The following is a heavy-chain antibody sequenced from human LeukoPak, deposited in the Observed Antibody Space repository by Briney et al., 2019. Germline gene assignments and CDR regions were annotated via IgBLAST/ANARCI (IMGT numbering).Heavy chain of an antibody. D-gene: IGHD1-26*01. CDR3: ARGGSYYHYYYGMDV. CDR2: INHSGST. J-gene: IGHJ6*02. Sequence: PSETLSLTCAVYGGSFSGYYWSWVRQPPGKGLEWIGEINHSGSTNYNPSLKSRVTISVDTSKNQFSLKLSSVTAADTAVYYCARGGSYYHYYYGMDVWGQGTTVTVSS. CDR1: GGSFSGYY. V-gene: IGHV4-34*01.